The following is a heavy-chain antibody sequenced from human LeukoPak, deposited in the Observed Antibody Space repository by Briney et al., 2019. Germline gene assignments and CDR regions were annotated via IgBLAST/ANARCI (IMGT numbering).Heavy chain of an antibody. D-gene: IGHD5-12*01. CDR2: ISNNGRDK. Sequence: QPGRSLRLSCIASGFTFSNYAMHWIRQAPGKRPEWVAFISNNGRDKNYADSVQGRFSISRDNSKNTLYLQMNSLRVEDTAKFYCLRDDRGFSGYHFDWWGQGTLVTVSP. J-gene: IGHJ4*02. V-gene: IGHV3-30*04. CDR1: GFTFSNYA. CDR3: LRDDRGFSGYHFDW.